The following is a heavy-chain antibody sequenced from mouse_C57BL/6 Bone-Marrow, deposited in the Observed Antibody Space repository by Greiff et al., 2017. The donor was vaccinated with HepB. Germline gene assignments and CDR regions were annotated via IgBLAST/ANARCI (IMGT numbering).Heavy chain of an antibody. J-gene: IGHJ3*01. CDR2: LSPNSVGT. CDR3: ARDYETWFAY. V-gene: IGHV1-72*01. Sequence: QVQLPHPGAALVKPGASVQLSCTASGYTFTSYWLHWVTQRPGRGLDLIVRLSPNSVGTKYNEKFKSKATLPVDKPSSTAYMQLSSLTSEDSAVYYCARDYETWFAYWGQGTLVTVSA. CDR1: GYTFTSYW. D-gene: IGHD2-4*01.